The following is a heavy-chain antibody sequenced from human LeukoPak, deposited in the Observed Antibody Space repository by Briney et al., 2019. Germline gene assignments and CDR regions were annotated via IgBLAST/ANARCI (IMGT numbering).Heavy chain of an antibody. J-gene: IGHJ4*02. CDR2: MNPNSGNT. CDR3: ARKSGVWGSYPFDY. Sequence: EASVKVSCKASGYTFTTYDINWVRQAPGQGLQWMGWMNPNSGNTGYAQKFQGRVTITRNTSISTAYMELNSLRSEDTAVYYCARKSGVWGSYPFDYWGQGTLVTVSS. D-gene: IGHD3-16*01. V-gene: IGHV1-8*03. CDR1: GYTFTTYD.